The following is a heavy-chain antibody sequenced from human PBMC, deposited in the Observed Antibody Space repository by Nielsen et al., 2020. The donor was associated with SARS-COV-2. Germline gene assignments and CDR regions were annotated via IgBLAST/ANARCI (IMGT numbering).Heavy chain of an antibody. Sequence: ALVEVSCKASGYTFTSYAMNWVRQAPGQGLEWMGWINTNTGNPTYAQGFTGRFVFSLDTSVSTAYLQICSLKAEDTAVYYCARDLFSSSSSVDYWGQGTLVTVSS. CDR3: ARDLFSSSSSVDY. CDR1: GYTFTSYA. J-gene: IGHJ4*02. V-gene: IGHV7-4-1*01. D-gene: IGHD6-6*01. CDR2: INTNTGNP.